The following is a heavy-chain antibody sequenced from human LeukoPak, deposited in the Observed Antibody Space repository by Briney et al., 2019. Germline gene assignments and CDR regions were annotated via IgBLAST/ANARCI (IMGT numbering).Heavy chain of an antibody. CDR2: IYYSGST. CDR3: ARESRAYYYDSSGYLDY. Sequence: PSETLSLTCTVSGGSISSYYWSWIRQPPGRGLEWIGYIYYSGSTNYNPSLKSRVTISVDTSENQFSLKLSSVTAADTAVYYCARESRAYYYDSSGYLDYWGQGTLVTVSS. D-gene: IGHD3-22*01. V-gene: IGHV4-59*01. J-gene: IGHJ4*02. CDR1: GGSISSYY.